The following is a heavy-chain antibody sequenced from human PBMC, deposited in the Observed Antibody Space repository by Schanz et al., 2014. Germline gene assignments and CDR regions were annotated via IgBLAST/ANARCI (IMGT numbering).Heavy chain of an antibody. CDR1: GFTFRDYQ. D-gene: IGHD6-13*01. V-gene: IGHV3-11*01. J-gene: IGHJ4*02. Sequence: QVQLVESGGGLVKPGGSLRLSCTASGFTFRDYQMTWIRQAPGKGLEWVSYITSGSAKFYADSVKGRFTISRDNSRNTLYLQMDGLRAEDTAVYYCAKPPPGYMISWYTYYFVSWGQGTLVTVSS. CDR3: AKPPPGYMISWYTYYFVS. CDR2: ITSGSAK.